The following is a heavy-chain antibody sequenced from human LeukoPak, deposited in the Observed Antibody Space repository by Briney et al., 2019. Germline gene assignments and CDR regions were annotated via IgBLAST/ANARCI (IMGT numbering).Heavy chain of an antibody. CDR2: INHSGST. CDR3: ARGLGGSYSDY. Sequence: SETLSLTCAVYGGSFSGYYWSWIRQPPGKGLEWIGEINHSGSTNYNPSLKSRVTISVDTSKNQFSLKLSSVTAADTAVYCCARGLGGSYSDYWGQGTLVTVSS. J-gene: IGHJ4*02. D-gene: IGHD1-26*01. CDR1: GGSFSGYY. V-gene: IGHV4-34*01.